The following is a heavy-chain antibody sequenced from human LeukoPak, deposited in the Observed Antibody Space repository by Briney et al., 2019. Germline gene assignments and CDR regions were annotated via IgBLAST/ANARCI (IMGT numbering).Heavy chain of an antibody. J-gene: IGHJ5*02. D-gene: IGHD1-14*01. V-gene: IGHV4-39*01. CDR1: GGSISSYY. Sequence: SETLSLTCTVYGGSISSYYWGWIRQPPGKGLEWIGSIYYSGSTYYNPSLKSRVTISVDTSKNQFSLKLSSVTAADTAVYYCARGPASGWFDPWGQGTLVTVSS. CDR3: ARGPASGWFDP. CDR2: IYYSGST.